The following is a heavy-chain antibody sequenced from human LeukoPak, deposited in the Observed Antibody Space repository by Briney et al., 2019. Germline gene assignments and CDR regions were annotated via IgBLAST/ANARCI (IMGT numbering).Heavy chain of an antibody. Sequence: GESLKIACKGSGYSFTSYWIGWVRQMPGKGLEWMGIIYPGDSDTRYSPSSQGQVTISADKSTSTAYMELSSLRSEDTAVYYCARGKIFGGAKVLGYCTNGVCDAFGIWGQGTMVTVSS. CDR3: ARGKIFGGAKVLGYCTNGVCDAFGI. D-gene: IGHD2-8*01. CDR1: GYSFTSYW. CDR2: IYPGDSDT. V-gene: IGHV5-51*01. J-gene: IGHJ3*02.